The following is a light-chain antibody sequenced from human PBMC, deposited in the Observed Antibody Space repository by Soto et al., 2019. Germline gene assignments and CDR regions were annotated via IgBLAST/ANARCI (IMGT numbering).Light chain of an antibody. CDR1: SSNIGAGQA. CDR3: QSYASSGGVV. J-gene: IGLJ2*01. Sequence: QSVLTQPPSVSGAPGQRVTISGTGSSSNIGAGQAVHWYQQLPGTAPKLLIYGNSNRSSGVPDRFSGSKSGTSASLAITGLQAEDEADYYCQSYASSGGVVFGGGTPLAVL. V-gene: IGLV1-40*01. CDR2: GNS.